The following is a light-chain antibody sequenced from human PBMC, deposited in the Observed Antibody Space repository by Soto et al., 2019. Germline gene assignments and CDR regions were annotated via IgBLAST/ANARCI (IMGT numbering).Light chain of an antibody. V-gene: IGLV1-47*01. CDR1: SSNIGSNY. Sequence: QPVLTQPPSASGTPGQRVTISCSGSSSNIGSNYVYWYQQLQGTAPKLLIYRNTQRPSGVPDRFSGSKSGTSASLAISELRSEDEADYYCAAWDDSLSANYVFGTGTKVTVL. CDR2: RNT. J-gene: IGLJ1*01. CDR3: AAWDDSLSANYV.